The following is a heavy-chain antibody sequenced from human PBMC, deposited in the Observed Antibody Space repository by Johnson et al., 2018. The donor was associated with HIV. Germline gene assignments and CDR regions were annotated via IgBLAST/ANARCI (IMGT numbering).Heavy chain of an antibody. V-gene: IGHV3-11*04. CDR3: ARDPGSITLIRGDAFDI. Sequence: QVQLVESGGGLIQPGGSLRLSCVGSGFTVSSNYMSWIRQAPGKGLEWVSYISGSGNSIYYADSVKGRFTISRDNAKNTLYLQMNSLRPEDTAVYYCARDPGSITLIRGDAFDIWGQGTVVIVSS. D-gene: IGHD3-10*01. CDR2: ISGSGNSI. J-gene: IGHJ3*02. CDR1: GFTVSSNY.